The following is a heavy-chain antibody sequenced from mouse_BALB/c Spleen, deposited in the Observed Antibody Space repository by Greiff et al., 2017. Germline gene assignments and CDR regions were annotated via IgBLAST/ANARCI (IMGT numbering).Heavy chain of an antibody. CDR2: ISSGGSYT. D-gene: IGHD2-4*01. Sequence: DVMLVESGGGLVKPGGSLKLSCAASGFTFSSYAMSWVRQTPEKRLEWVATISSGGSYTYYPDSVKGRFTISRDNAKNTLYLQMSSLRSEDTAMYYCARDDYDFDYWGQGTTLTVSS. V-gene: IGHV5-9-1*01. J-gene: IGHJ2*01. CDR3: ARDDYDFDY. CDR1: GFTFSSYA.